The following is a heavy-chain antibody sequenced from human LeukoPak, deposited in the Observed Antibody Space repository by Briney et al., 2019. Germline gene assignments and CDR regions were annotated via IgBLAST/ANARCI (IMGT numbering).Heavy chain of an antibody. J-gene: IGHJ6*04. CDR3: AELGITMIGGV. Sequence: GGSLRLSCAASGFTFSSYEMNWVRQAPGKGQEWVSYISSSGSTIYYADSVKGRFTISRDNAKNSLYLQINSLRAEDTAVYYCAELGITMIGGVWGKGTTVTISS. V-gene: IGHV3-48*03. CDR2: ISSSGSTI. CDR1: GFTFSSYE. D-gene: IGHD3-10*02.